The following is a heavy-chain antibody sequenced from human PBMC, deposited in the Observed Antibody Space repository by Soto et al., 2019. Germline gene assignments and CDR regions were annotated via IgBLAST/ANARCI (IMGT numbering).Heavy chain of an antibody. D-gene: IGHD2-21*02. Sequence: EVQLVESGGGLIKPGGSLRLSCAASGFTFSSYSMNWVRQAPGKGLEWVSSITSSSTYIKYADSVKGRFTISRDNAKNSLYLQMNSLRAEDTAVYYCATSGLRSTGDAFDIWGQGTMVTVSS. J-gene: IGHJ3*02. CDR1: GFTFSSYS. CDR3: ATSGLRSTGDAFDI. CDR2: ITSSSTYI. V-gene: IGHV3-21*01.